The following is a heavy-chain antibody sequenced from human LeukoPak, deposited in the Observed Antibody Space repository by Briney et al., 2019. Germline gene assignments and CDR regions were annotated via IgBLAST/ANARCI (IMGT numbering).Heavy chain of an antibody. V-gene: IGHV4-4*07. J-gene: IGHJ3*02. CDR3: ARELGHCSGGSCYSFGAFDI. CDR1: GGSISSCY. D-gene: IGHD2-15*01. CDR2: IYTSGST. Sequence: TETLSLTCTVSGGSISSCYWSWIRQPAGKGLEWIGRIYTSGSTNYNPSLKSRVTMSVDTSKNQFSLKLSSVTAADTAVYYCARELGHCSGGSCYSFGAFDIWGQGTMVTVSS.